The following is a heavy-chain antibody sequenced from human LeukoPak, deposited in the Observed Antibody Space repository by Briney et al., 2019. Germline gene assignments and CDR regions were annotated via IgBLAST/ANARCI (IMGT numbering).Heavy chain of an antibody. D-gene: IGHD2-15*01. J-gene: IGHJ4*02. V-gene: IGHV3-30-3*01. CDR1: GFTFSSYA. Sequence: PGGSLRLSCAASGFTFSSYAMHWVRQAPGKGLEWVAVISYDGSNKYYADSVKGRFTISRDNSKNTLYLQMNSLRAEDTAVYYCARAARYCSGGSCYRYWGQGTLVTVSS. CDR3: ARAARYCSGGSCYRY. CDR2: ISYDGSNK.